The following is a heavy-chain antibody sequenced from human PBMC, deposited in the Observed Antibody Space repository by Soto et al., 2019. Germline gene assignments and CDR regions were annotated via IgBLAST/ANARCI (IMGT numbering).Heavy chain of an antibody. Sequence: GLSLRLSCAASGFTFSSYSMNWGRQAPGKGLEWVSSISRSAGNTYYADSVKGRFTISRDNAKNSMYLQMNSLRAEDTAVYYCARDQVPGLDAFDIWGQGTMVTVSS. CDR2: ISRSAGNT. CDR1: GFTFSSYS. J-gene: IGHJ3*02. CDR3: ARDQVPGLDAFDI. V-gene: IGHV3-21*01.